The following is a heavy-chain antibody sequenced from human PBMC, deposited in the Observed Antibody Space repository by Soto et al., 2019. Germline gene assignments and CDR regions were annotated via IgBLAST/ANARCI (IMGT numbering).Heavy chain of an antibody. CDR3: ARFSSYSYEFDY. Sequence: QVQLVESGGGVVQPGRSLRLSCAASGFTFSSYGMHWVRQAPGKGLEWVAVIWYDGSNKYYADSVKGRFTISRDNSKNTLYLQMNSLRAEDTAVYYCARFSSYSYEFDYWGQGTLVTVSS. D-gene: IGHD5-18*01. V-gene: IGHV3-33*01. CDR2: IWYDGSNK. J-gene: IGHJ4*02. CDR1: GFTFSSYG.